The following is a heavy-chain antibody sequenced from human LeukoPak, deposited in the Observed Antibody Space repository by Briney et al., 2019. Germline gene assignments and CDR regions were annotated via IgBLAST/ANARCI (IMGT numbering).Heavy chain of an antibody. J-gene: IGHJ4*02. D-gene: IGHD3-10*01. CDR3: ARVKVGDYYGSGSNLDY. Sequence: GGSLRLSCAASGFTFSSYSMNWVRQAPGKGLEWVSSISSSSSYIYYADSVKGRFTISRDNAKDSLYLQMNSLRAEDTAVYYCARVKVGDYYGSGSNLDYWGQGTLVTVSS. CDR2: ISSSSSYI. CDR1: GFTFSSYS. V-gene: IGHV3-21*01.